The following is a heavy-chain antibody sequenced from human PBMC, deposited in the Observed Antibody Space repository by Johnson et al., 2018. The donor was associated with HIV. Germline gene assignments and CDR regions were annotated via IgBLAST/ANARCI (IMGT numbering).Heavy chain of an antibody. V-gene: IGHV3-7*03. CDR1: GFTFSNYG. CDR3: AKDRTIHDAFDI. D-gene: IGHD5-18*01. Sequence: MQLVESGGGVVQPGGSLRLSCAASGFTFSNYGMHWVRQTPGKGLEWVASIRQEGSEKYYVDSVKGRFTISRDNAKNSLYLQVNSLRAEDTAVYYCAKDRTIHDAFDIWGQGTMVTVSS. J-gene: IGHJ3*02. CDR2: IRQEGSEK.